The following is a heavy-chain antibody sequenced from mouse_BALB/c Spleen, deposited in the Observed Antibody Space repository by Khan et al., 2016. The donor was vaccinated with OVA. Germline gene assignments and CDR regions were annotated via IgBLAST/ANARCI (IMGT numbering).Heavy chain of an antibody. J-gene: IGHJ2*01. CDR3: ARRGRRWDFDY. D-gene: IGHD1-1*01. CDR2: INPSTAYT. Sequence: VELVESGAELAKPGASVKMSCKASGYTFINYWILWVKQRPGQGLEWIGYINPSTAYTEYNQNFKDKATLTADKSSSTAYMQLSSLTSEDSAVYYCARRGRRWDFDYWGQGTTLTVSS. CDR1: GYTFINYW. V-gene: IGHV1-7*01.